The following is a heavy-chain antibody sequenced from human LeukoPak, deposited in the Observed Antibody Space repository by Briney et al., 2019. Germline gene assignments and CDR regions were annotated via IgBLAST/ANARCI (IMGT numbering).Heavy chain of an antibody. D-gene: IGHD3-22*01. J-gene: IGHJ4*02. CDR1: GFTFSSYA. Sequence: PGGSLRLSCAASGFTFSSYAMSWVRQAPGKGLEWVSAISGSGGSTYYADSVKGRFTISRDNSKNTLYLQMNSLRAEDTAVYYCARELDYYDSSGYLDYWGQGTLVTVSS. CDR3: ARELDYYDSSGYLDY. CDR2: ISGSGGST. V-gene: IGHV3-23*01.